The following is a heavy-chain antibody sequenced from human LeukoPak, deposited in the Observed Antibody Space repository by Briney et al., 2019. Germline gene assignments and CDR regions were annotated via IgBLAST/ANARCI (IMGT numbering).Heavy chain of an antibody. CDR3: ARDGDIAAAPPLGYGMDV. D-gene: IGHD6-13*01. CDR2: IIPILGIA. Sequence: SVKVSCKASGGTFSSYAISWVRQAPGQGLEWMGRIIPILGIANYAQKFQGRVTITADKSTSAAYMELSSLRSEHTAVYYCARDGDIAAAPPLGYGMDVWGQGTTVTVSS. J-gene: IGHJ6*02. V-gene: IGHV1-69*04. CDR1: GGTFSSYA.